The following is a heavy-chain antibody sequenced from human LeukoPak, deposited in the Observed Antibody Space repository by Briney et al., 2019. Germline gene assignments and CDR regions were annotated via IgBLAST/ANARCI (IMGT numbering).Heavy chain of an antibody. Sequence: SETLSLTCTVSGGSISSYYWGWIRQPPGKGLEWIGYIYYSGSTNYSPSLKSRVTISVDTSKNQFSLKLSSVTAADTAVYYCARNVGGATGSDYYYGMDVWGQGTTITVSS. CDR3: ARNVGGATGSDYYYGMDV. D-gene: IGHD1-26*01. J-gene: IGHJ6*02. CDR1: GGSISSYY. V-gene: IGHV4-59*08. CDR2: IYYSGST.